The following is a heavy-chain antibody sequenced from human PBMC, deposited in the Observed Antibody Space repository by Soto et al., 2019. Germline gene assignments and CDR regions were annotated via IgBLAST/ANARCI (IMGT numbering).Heavy chain of an antibody. V-gene: IGHV4-61*01. CDR3: ARLTMIVVVDY. D-gene: IGHD3-22*01. Sequence: SETLSLTCTVSGGSVSTSSYYWSWIRQPPGKGLELIGYIYYTGSTNYNPSLKSRVTLSVDTSKNQFSLKLTSVTAADTAVYYCARLTMIVVVDYWGQGTPVTVSS. J-gene: IGHJ4*02. CDR1: GGSVSTSSYY. CDR2: IYYTGST.